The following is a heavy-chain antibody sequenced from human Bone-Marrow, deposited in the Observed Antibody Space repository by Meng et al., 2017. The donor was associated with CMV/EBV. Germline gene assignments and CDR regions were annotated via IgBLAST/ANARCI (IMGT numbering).Heavy chain of an antibody. CDR2: IWYDGSNK. V-gene: IGHV3-33*06. J-gene: IGHJ6*02. D-gene: IGHD2-2*01. Sequence: GESLKISCAASGFTFRNFGMHWVRQAPGKGLEWVAVIWYDGSNKYYADSVKGRFTISRDNSKNTLYLQMNSLRAEDTAVYYCAKDQVVCSSTSCSNYYYYYGMDVWGQGTTVTVSS. CDR3: AKDQVVCSSTSCSNYYYYYGMDV. CDR1: GFTFRNFG.